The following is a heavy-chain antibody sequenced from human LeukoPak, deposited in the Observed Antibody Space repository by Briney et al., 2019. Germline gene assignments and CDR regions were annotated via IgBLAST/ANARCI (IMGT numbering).Heavy chain of an antibody. CDR2: ITAYNDNT. D-gene: IGHD3-10*01. J-gene: IGHJ4*02. V-gene: IGHV1-18*01. CDR1: GYTFTSYG. CDR3: ARALLWFGEPSHIDY. Sequence: ASVKVSCKASGYTFTSYGISWVRQAPGQGLELMGCITAYNDNTNYAQKLQGRVTMTTDTSTSTAYMELRSLRSDDTAVYYCARALLWFGEPSHIDYWGQGTLVTASS.